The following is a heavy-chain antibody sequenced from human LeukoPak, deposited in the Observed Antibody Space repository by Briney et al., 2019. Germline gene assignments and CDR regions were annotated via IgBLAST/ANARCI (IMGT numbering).Heavy chain of an antibody. J-gene: IGHJ2*01. CDR1: GGSISSYY. CDR3: ARWGITGAPQPHFDL. Sequence: SETLSLTCTVSGGSISSYYWSWIRQPPGKGLEWIGYIYYSGSTNYNPSLKGRVTISVDTSKNQFSLKLSSVTAADTAVYYCARWGITGAPQPHFDLWGRGTLVTVSS. D-gene: IGHD3-16*01. V-gene: IGHV4-59*01. CDR2: IYYSGST.